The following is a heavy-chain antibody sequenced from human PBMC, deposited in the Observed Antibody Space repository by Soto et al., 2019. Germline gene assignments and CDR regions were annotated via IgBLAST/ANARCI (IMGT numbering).Heavy chain of an antibody. D-gene: IGHD3-3*01. CDR1: GFTFDDYA. CDR3: AKDIAPAIDFWSGYSPRSPPPYGMDV. V-gene: IGHV3-9*01. J-gene: IGHJ6*02. Sequence: EVQLVESGGGLVQPGRSLRLSCAASGFTFDDYAMHWVRQAPGKGLEWVSGISWNSGSIGYADSVKGRFTISRDNAKNSLYLQMNSLRAEDTAFYYCAKDIAPAIDFWSGYSPRSPPPYGMDVWGQGTTVTVSS. CDR2: ISWNSGSI.